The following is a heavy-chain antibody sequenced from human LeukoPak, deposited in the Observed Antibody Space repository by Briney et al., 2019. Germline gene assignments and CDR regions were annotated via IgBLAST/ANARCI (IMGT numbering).Heavy chain of an antibody. CDR3: ARGSTPRD. CDR1: GGSFSGYY. CDR2: INHSGST. J-gene: IGHJ4*02. Sequence: SGTLSLTCAVYGGSFSGYYWSWIRQPPGKGLEWIGEINHSGSTNYNPSLKSRVTISVDTSKNQFSLKLSSVTAADTAVYYCARGSTPRDWGQGTLVTVSS. V-gene: IGHV4-34*01.